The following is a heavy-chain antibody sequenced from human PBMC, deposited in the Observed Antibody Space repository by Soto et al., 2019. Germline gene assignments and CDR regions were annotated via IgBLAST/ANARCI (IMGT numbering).Heavy chain of an antibody. Sequence: ESGGGVVQPGRSLRLSCAASGYPFSSYGMHWVRQAPGKGLEWVAMTWYDGGNKYYADSVKGRFTISKDNSKNTVYLQTNSLRPEDTAVYYCARDLNYYASGRYPHGMDVWGQGTTVTVSS. J-gene: IGHJ6*02. CDR3: ARDLNYYASGRYPHGMDV. D-gene: IGHD3-10*01. CDR1: GYPFSSYG. V-gene: IGHV3-33*01. CDR2: TWYDGGNK.